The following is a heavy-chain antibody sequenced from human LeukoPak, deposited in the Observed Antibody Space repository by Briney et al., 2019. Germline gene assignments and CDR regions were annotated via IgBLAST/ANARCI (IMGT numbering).Heavy chain of an antibody. CDR2: IKQDGSEK. Sequence: GGPLRLSCAASGFTFSSYWMSWVRQASGKGLEWVANIKQDGSEKYYVDSVKGRFTISRDNAKNSLYLQMDSLRAEDTAVYYCARDSLNYYYGMDVWGQGTTVTVSS. CDR1: GFTFSSYW. V-gene: IGHV3-7*01. CDR3: ARDSLNYYYGMDV. J-gene: IGHJ6*02.